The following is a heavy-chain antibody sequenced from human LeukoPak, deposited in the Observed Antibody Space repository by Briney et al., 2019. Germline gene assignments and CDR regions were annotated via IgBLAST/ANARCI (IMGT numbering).Heavy chain of an antibody. CDR1: GDSISSAY. Sequence: PSETLSLTCTASGDSISSAYWSWIRQSPGKGLEWIGYIYYSGISDYNPSLKSRVTMSVDTSKNQFSLKLRSVTAADTAVYYCARRVGGYQLLRNWFDPWGQGTLVTVSS. CDR3: ARRVGGYQLLRNWFDP. CDR2: IYYSGIS. D-gene: IGHD2-2*01. V-gene: IGHV4-59*12. J-gene: IGHJ5*02.